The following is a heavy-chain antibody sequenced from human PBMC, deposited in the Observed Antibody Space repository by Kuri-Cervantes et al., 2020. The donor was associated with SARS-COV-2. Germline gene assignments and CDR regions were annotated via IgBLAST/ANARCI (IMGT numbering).Heavy chain of an antibody. Sequence: GGTLRLSCTASGFIFSDYYMTWIRQAPGKGLEWVSNIGPSGSTKYYADSVKGRFTISRDNAKNSLYLQMNSLRAEDTAVYYCATGTYDFWSGYYAREFYMDVWAKGPRSPSP. CDR3: ATGTYDFWSGYYAREFYMDV. CDR1: GFIFSDYY. J-gene: IGHJ6*03. CDR2: IGPSGSTK. D-gene: IGHD3-3*01. V-gene: IGHV3-11*04.